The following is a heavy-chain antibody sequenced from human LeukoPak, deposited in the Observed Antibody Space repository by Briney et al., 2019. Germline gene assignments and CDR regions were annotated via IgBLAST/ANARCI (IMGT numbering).Heavy chain of an antibody. CDR1: GFTFTSSA. Sequence: SVKVSCKASGFTFTSSAMQWVRQARGQRLEWIGWIVVGSGNTNYAQKFQERVTITRDMSTSTAYMELSSLRSEDTAVCYCAAGYYDFWSGYYTGIVPGFDPWGQGTLVTVSS. J-gene: IGHJ5*02. CDR3: AAGYYDFWSGYYTGIVPGFDP. D-gene: IGHD3-3*01. V-gene: IGHV1-58*02. CDR2: IVVGSGNT.